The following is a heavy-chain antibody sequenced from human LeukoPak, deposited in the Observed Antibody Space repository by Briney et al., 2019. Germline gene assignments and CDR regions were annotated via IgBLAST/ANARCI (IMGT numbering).Heavy chain of an antibody. D-gene: IGHD3-16*01. Sequence: LTCTVSGVSISGYYWSWIRQPPGKGLEWVSHISSSGSTKYYADSVKGRFTISRDNAKNSVFLQMNSLRAEDTAVYYCAVGGGYWGQGTLVTVSS. J-gene: IGHJ4*02. V-gene: IGHV3-11*04. CDR1: GVSISGYY. CDR3: AVGGGY. CDR2: ISSSGSTK.